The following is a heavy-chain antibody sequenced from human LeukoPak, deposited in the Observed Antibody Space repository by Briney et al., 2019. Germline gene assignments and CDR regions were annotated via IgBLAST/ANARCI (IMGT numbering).Heavy chain of an antibody. CDR1: GFTVSSNY. D-gene: IGHD1-20*01. CDR2: IYAGGGT. V-gene: IGHV3-66*01. Sequence: PGGSLRLSCAASGFTVSSNYMSWVRQAPGKGLGWVSVIYAGGGTYYADSVKGRFTISRDISKNTLYLQMNSLRAEDTAVYYCARVSGSLCFNCWGQGTLVTVSS. CDR3: ARVSGSLCFNC. J-gene: IGHJ4*02.